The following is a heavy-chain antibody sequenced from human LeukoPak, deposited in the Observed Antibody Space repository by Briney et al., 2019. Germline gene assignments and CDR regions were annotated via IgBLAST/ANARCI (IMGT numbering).Heavy chain of an antibody. CDR2: LSGSGGAT. CDR3: AKVAVYYGSGIPDDY. V-gene: IGHV3-23*01. D-gene: IGHD3-10*01. CDR1: GFTFSSYA. Sequence: PGGSLRLSCAASGFTFSSYAMSWFRQAPGKGLVWVSALSGSGGATYYADSVKGRFTISRDNSQNTLYLQMNSLRAEDTAVYYCAKVAVYYGSGIPDDYWGQGTLVTVSS. J-gene: IGHJ4*02.